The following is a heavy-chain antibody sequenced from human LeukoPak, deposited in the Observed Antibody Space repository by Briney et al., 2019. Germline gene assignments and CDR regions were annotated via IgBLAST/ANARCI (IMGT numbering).Heavy chain of an antibody. J-gene: IGHJ4*02. CDR3: VRGDFWGIDY. Sequence: ASVKVSCKASGYTFTKYGVVWVRQAPGQGLEWMGRINPNSGDTNYAQKFQGRVTMTRDTSISTAYMELSRLRSDDTAVYYCVRGDFWGIDYWGQGTLVTVSS. V-gene: IGHV1-2*06. CDR1: GYTFTKYG. CDR2: INPNSGDT. D-gene: IGHD3-3*01.